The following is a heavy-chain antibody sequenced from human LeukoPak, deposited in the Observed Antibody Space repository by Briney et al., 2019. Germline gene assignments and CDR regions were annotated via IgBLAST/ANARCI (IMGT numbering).Heavy chain of an antibody. CDR3: ARELEARADHYFDY. CDR1: GASINSYY. J-gene: IGHJ4*02. Sequence: SETLSLTCTVSGASINSYYGSWIGQPPGKGRGWIGYIYTSETTKYNPSLRSRVSISIDTSKNQFSLRVSSVTAADTAVYYCARELEARADHYFDYRGRGTLVTVSS. D-gene: IGHD6-6*01. CDR2: IYTSETT. V-gene: IGHV4-59*01.